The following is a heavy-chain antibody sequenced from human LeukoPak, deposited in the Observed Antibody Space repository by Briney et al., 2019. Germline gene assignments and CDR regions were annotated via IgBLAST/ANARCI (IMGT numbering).Heavy chain of an antibody. J-gene: IGHJ4*02. CDR1: GFTFSSYG. Sequence: GGSLRLSCAASGFTFSSYGMHWVRQAPGKGLEWVAVISYDGSNKYYADSVKGRFTISRDNSKNTLYLQMNSLRAEDTAVCYCAKGWGYWGQGTLVTVSS. V-gene: IGHV3-30*18. D-gene: IGHD1-26*01. CDR2: ISYDGSNK. CDR3: AKGWGY.